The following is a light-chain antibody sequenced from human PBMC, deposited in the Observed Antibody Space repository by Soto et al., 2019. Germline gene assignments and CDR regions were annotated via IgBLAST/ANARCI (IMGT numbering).Light chain of an antibody. V-gene: IGKV3-11*01. J-gene: IGKJ2*01. CDR2: AAS. CDR3: QQHSAWPRT. Sequence: EIVLTQSPGTLSLSPGERATLSCRASQSVSNYLDWFQQKPGQAPRLLIYAASNRATGIPARFSGSGSGTDFTLTISGLQPEDFAVYFCQQHSAWPRTFGQGTKVDIK. CDR1: QSVSNY.